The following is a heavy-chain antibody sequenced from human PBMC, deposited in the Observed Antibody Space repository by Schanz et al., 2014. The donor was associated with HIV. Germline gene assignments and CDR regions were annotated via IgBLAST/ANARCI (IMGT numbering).Heavy chain of an antibody. D-gene: IGHD4-17*01. Sequence: QVQLVESGGGVVQPGRSLRLSCAASGFTFRTHGIHWVRQPQPRGGEWGAGISYDGSIKEYADSVKGRFAISRDNSKNTVYLQMNSLRAEDTALYYCARGGTTDYLDNWGQGTLVTVSS. CDR1: GFTFRTHG. J-gene: IGHJ4*02. V-gene: IGHV3-30*03. CDR3: ARGGTTDYLDN. CDR2: ISYDGSIK.